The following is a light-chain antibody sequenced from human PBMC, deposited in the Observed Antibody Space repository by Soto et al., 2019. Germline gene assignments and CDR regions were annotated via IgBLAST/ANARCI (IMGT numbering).Light chain of an antibody. V-gene: IGKV3-20*01. J-gene: IGKJ1*01. Sequence: EIVMSQSPATLAVSPGDTATLSCRASQSVNNNYLAWYQQKPGQRPRLLIYGASSRTTGIPERFSGSGYGTDFTLTISSLAPADFAVCYCHQDGRWPPSTFGQGAKVDIK. CDR3: HQDGRWPPST. CDR2: GAS. CDR1: QSVNNNY.